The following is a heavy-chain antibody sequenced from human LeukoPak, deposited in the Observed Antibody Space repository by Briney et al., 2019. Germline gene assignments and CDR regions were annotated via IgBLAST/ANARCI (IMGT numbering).Heavy chain of an antibody. D-gene: IGHD2-15*01. Sequence: SETLSLTFTVSGGSISSSSYYWGWIRQPPGKGLEWIGSIYYSGSTYYNPSLKSRVTISVDTSKNQFSLKLSSVTAADTAVYYCARDAAISSGGSSAFDYWGQGTLVTVSS. CDR1: GGSISSSSYY. V-gene: IGHV4-39*07. J-gene: IGHJ4*02. CDR2: IYYSGST. CDR3: ARDAAISSGGSSAFDY.